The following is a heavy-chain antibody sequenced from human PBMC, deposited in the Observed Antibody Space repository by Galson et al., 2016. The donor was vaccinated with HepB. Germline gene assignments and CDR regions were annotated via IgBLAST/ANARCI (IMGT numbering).Heavy chain of an antibody. D-gene: IGHD3-10*01. CDR2: IRTAPNNYAT. Sequence: SLRLSCAASGFTFGASAMHWVRQASGKGLEWLGRIRTAPNNYATVYAASVKGRFTISRDDSKNTAYLEMNSLKTEDTAVYYCTRRVMTLGRGLILNWFDPWGQGTPVTVSS. J-gene: IGHJ5*02. CDR1: GFTFGASA. V-gene: IGHV3-73*01. CDR3: TRRVMTLGRGLILNWFDP.